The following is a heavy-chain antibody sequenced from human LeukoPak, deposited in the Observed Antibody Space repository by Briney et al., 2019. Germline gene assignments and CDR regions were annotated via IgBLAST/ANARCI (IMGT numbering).Heavy chain of an antibody. CDR2: VWSDGSTK. J-gene: IGHJ4*02. V-gene: IGHV3-33*01. CDR1: GFTFSNYG. D-gene: IGHD6-25*01. CDR3: ARAGGVKTAALDLDY. Sequence: QLGGSLRLSCAASGFTFSNYGMHWVRQAPGMGLEWVAVVWSDGSTKYYADSVKGRFTISRDNSKNTVYLQMNSLRAEDTAVYYCARAGGVKTAALDLDYWGQGTLVTVSS.